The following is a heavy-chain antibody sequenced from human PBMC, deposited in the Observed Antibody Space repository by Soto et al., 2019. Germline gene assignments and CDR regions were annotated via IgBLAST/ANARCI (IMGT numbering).Heavy chain of an antibody. CDR3: ARDPYNYYDSSGYYPVNAFDI. J-gene: IGHJ3*02. D-gene: IGHD3-22*01. CDR1: GGSISSGDYY. V-gene: IGHV4-30-4*01. Sequence: QVQLQESGPGLVKPSQTLSLTCTVSGGSISSGDYYWSWIRQPPGKGLEWIGYIYYSGSTYYNPPLKRRVTISVDTSKNQSSLTLSSVTAADTAVYYCARDPYNYYDSSGYYPVNAFDIWGQGTMVTVSS. CDR2: IYYSGST.